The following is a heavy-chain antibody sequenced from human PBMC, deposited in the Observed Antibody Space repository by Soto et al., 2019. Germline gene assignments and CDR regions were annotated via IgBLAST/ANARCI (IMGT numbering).Heavy chain of an antibody. CDR1: GFTVNGNY. J-gene: IGHJ5*02. V-gene: IGHV3-53*01. D-gene: IGHD3-10*01. Sequence: EVQLVESGGGLIQPGGSLRLSCAASGFTVNGNYMSWVRQAPGKGLQWVSAIYNDGSTFYADSVQGRFTISRDNSKNTLFLQMNSLRGEDTAVYNCATEWPGRGFDHWGQGTLVTVST. CDR2: IYNDGST. CDR3: ATEWPGRGFDH.